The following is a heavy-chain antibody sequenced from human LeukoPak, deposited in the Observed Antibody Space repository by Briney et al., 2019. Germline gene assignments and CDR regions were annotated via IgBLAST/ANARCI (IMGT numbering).Heavy chain of an antibody. Sequence: AGGALRLSCAASGFTFSNDWMSWVGQAPGKGLEWVGRIKSKTDGVTTDYAEPVNGRFTISRDDSKNTLYLQMNSRKTEDTAVYYCTTLVVVAAALWGGMDVWGQGTTVTVSS. J-gene: IGHJ6*02. CDR2: IKSKTDGVTT. CDR1: GFTFSNDW. CDR3: TTLVVVAAALWGGMDV. V-gene: IGHV3-15*01. D-gene: IGHD2-15*01.